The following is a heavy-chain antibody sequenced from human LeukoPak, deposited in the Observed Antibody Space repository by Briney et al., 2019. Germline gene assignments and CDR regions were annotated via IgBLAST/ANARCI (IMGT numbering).Heavy chain of an antibody. J-gene: IGHJ4*02. V-gene: IGHV3-30*18. CDR3: AKDRYSYAFEYSDS. Sequence: GGSLRLSCAASGFTFSSYGMHWVRQAPGKGLDWVAVISNDGSKKYYADSVKGRFTISRDNSKNTLPLQVSSLRTEDTAVYYCAKDRYSYAFEYSDSWGQGTLLTVSS. CDR2: ISNDGSKK. D-gene: IGHD5-18*01. CDR1: GFTFSSYG.